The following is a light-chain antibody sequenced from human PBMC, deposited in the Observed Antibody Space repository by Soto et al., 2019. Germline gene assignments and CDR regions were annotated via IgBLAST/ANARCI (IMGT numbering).Light chain of an antibody. CDR3: QQYSDWPLT. CDR2: GAS. J-gene: IGKJ4*01. CDR1: QTLYNN. V-gene: IGKV3-15*01. Sequence: EIVMTQSPATLSVSPGERATLSCRASQTLYNNLAWYQQTLGQAPRLLIYGASARATDIPARFSGSGSGTEFTLTISGLQSEDFSIYYWQQYSDWPLTFGGGTKVEIK.